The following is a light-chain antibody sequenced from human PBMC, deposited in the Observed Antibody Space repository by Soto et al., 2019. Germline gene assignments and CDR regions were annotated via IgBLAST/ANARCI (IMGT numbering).Light chain of an antibody. V-gene: IGKV3-11*01. J-gene: IGKJ5*01. Sequence: EIVLTQSPGTLSLSPGARVTLSCRASQSVSSYLAWYQQKPGQAPRLLIYDASNRATGIPARFSGSVSGTDFSLTISSLEPEDFAIYYGQQRSNWPPITFGQGTRLEI. CDR3: QQRSNWPPIT. CDR2: DAS. CDR1: QSVSSY.